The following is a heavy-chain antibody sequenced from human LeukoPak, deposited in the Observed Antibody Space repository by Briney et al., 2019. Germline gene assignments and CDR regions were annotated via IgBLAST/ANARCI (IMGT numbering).Heavy chain of an antibody. CDR3: ARASITMVRGVTNYYYYGMDV. Sequence: EASVKVSCKASGYTFTGYYMHWVRQAPGQGLEWMGWINPNSGGTNYAQKFQGRVTMTRDTSISTAYMELSRLRSDDTAVYYCARASITMVRGVTNYYYYGMDVWGQGTTVTVSS. CDR1: GYTFTGYY. J-gene: IGHJ6*02. D-gene: IGHD3-10*01. CDR2: INPNSGGT. V-gene: IGHV1-2*02.